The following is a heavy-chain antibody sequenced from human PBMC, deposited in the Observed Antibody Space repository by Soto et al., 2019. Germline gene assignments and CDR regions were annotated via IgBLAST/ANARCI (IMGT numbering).Heavy chain of an antibody. D-gene: IGHD1-26*01. CDR3: AADSGIVGATGAFDI. J-gene: IGHJ3*02. Sequence: SVKVSCTASGFTFTSSAVQWVRQARGQRLEWIGWIVVGSGNTNYAQKFQERVTITRGMSTSTAYMELSSLRSEDTAVYYCAADSGIVGATGAFDIWGQGTMVTVSS. V-gene: IGHV1-58*01. CDR1: GFTFTSSA. CDR2: IVVGSGNT.